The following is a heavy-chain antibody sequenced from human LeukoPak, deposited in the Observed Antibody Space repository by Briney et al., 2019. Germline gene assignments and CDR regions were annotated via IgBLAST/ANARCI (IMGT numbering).Heavy chain of an antibody. D-gene: IGHD1-26*01. CDR1: GFTFSNAW. CDR3: ITLSGSYLED. Sequence: GGSLRLSCAAFGFTFSNAWMSWVRQAPGKGLEWVGRIKSKTDGGTTDYAAPVKGRFTISRDDSKDTLYLQMNSLKTEDTAVYYCITLSGSYLEDWGQGTLVTVSS. CDR2: IKSKTDGGTT. J-gene: IGHJ4*02. V-gene: IGHV3-15*01.